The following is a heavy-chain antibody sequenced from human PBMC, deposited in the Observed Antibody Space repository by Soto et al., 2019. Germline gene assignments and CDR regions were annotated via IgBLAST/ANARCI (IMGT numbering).Heavy chain of an antibody. Sequence: ASVKVSCKASGYTFTSYGISWVRQAPGQGLEWMGWISAYNGNTNYAQKLQGRVTMTTDTSTSTAYMELRSLRSDDTAVYYCARDDPLGYYDSSGYSLYYYYGMDVWGQGTTVTVSS. V-gene: IGHV1-18*01. CDR3: ARDDPLGYYDSSGYSLYYYYGMDV. J-gene: IGHJ6*02. CDR2: ISAYNGNT. CDR1: GYTFTSYG. D-gene: IGHD3-22*01.